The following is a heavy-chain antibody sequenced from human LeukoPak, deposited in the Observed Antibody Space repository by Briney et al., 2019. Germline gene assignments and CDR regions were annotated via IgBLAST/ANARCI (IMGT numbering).Heavy chain of an antibody. J-gene: IGHJ4*02. CDR1: GFTFSTCG. CDR3: VRVRGGAPALRLSFDS. D-gene: IGHD2/OR15-2a*01. CDR2: ISGSGGST. V-gene: IGHV3-23*01. Sequence: GGSLRLSCAASGFTFSTCGMSWVRQAPGKGLEWVSAISGSGGSTYYADSVKGRFTISRDNSKNTLYLQMNNLRAEDTAVYYCVRVRGGAPALRLSFDSWRQGTLVTVSS.